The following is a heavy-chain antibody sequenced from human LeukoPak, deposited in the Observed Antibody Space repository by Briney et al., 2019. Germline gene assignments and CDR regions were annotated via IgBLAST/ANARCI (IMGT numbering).Heavy chain of an antibody. J-gene: IGHJ4*02. CDR1: GFTFSNAW. D-gene: IGHD3-16*01. V-gene: IGHV3-15*01. CDR3: TTYLMITCGGDKNRFDF. CDR2: IKSKTDGGTT. Sequence: GGSLRLSCAASGFTFSNAWMNWVRQAPGKGLEWVGRIKSKTDGGTTDYAAPVKGRFTISRDDSKNTLYLQMNSLKTEDTAVYYCTTYLMITCGGDKNRFDFWGQGTLVTVSS.